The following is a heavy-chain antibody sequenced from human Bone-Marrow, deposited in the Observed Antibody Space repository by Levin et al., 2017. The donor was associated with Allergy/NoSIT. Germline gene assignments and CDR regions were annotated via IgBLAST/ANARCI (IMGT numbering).Heavy chain of an antibody. CDR1: GFTFSSYA. J-gene: IGHJ4*02. V-gene: IGHV3-23*01. CDR2: ISGSGGST. Sequence: GGSLRLSCAASGFTFSSYAMSWVRQAPGTGLEWVSAISGSGGSTYYADSVKGRFTISRDNSKNTLYLQMNSLRAEDTAVYYCAKDPSRARIAVAVGAFDYWGQGTLVTVSS. CDR3: AKDPSRARIAVAVGAFDY. D-gene: IGHD6-19*01.